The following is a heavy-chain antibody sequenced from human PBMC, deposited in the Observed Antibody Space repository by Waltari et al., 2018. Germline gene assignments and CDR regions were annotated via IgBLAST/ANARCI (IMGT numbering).Heavy chain of an antibody. Sequence: QVQLQESGPGLVKPSETLSLTCTVSGGSISSYYWSWIRQHAGKGLEWIGRIYTSGSTNYNPSLKSRVTMSVDTSKNQFSLKLSSVTAADTAVYYCARVYCSSTSCYFDYWGQGTLVTVSS. CDR3: ARVYCSSTSCYFDY. CDR2: IYTSGST. J-gene: IGHJ4*02. V-gene: IGHV4-4*07. D-gene: IGHD2-2*01. CDR1: GGSISSYY.